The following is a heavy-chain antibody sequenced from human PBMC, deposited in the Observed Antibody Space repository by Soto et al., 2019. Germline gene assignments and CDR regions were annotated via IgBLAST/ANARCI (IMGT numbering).Heavy chain of an antibody. CDR1: GGSISSYY. D-gene: IGHD6-13*01. CDR3: ARDRIAAAGTYYDY. Sequence: SETLSLTCIVSGGSISSYYWSWIRQPPGKGLEWIGYIYYSGSTNYNPSLKSRVTISVDTSKNQFSLKLSSVTAADTAVYYCARDRIAAAGTYYDYWGQGTLVTVSS. CDR2: IYYSGST. J-gene: IGHJ4*02. V-gene: IGHV4-59*01.